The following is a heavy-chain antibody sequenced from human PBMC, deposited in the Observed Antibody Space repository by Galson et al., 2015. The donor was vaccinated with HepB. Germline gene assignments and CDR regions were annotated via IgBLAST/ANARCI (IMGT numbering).Heavy chain of an antibody. CDR1: GFTFSSYA. J-gene: IGHJ4*02. CDR2: ISGSGGST. D-gene: IGHD5-24*01. Sequence: SLRLSCAASGFTFSSYAMSWVRQAPGKGLEWVSAISGSGGSTYYADSVKGRFTISRDNSKNTLYLQMNSLRAEDTAVYYCAKDPSREEAYFDYWGQGTLVTVSS. CDR3: AKDPSREEAYFDY. V-gene: IGHV3-23*01.